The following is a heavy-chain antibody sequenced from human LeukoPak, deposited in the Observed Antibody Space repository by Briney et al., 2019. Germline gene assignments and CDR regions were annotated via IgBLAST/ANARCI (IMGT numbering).Heavy chain of an antibody. Sequence: GASVKVSCKASGYTFIDYYMHWVRQAPGQGLEWMGWINPNSGGTNYAQKFQGRVTMTRDTSISTAYMELSRLRSDDTAVYYCARDQGYSSAMGQEPVDYWGQGTLVTVSS. J-gene: IGHJ4*02. CDR1: GYTFIDYY. D-gene: IGHD3-10*01. V-gene: IGHV1-2*02. CDR2: INPNSGGT. CDR3: ARDQGYSSAMGQEPVDY.